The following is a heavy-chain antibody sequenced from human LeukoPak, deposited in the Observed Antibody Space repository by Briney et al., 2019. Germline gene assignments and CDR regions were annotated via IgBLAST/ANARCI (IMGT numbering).Heavy chain of an antibody. CDR3: ARGNGYYPFWYFDY. J-gene: IGHJ4*02. V-gene: IGHV3-23*01. CDR1: GFTFSNYA. CDR2: ISGSGSST. D-gene: IGHD3-3*01. Sequence: GGSLRLSCAASGFTFSNYAMSWVRQAPGMGLEWVSVISGSGSSTNYRDSVKGRFTISRDNSKNTLYLQMNSLRAEDTAVYYCARGNGYYPFWYFDYWGQGTLVTVSS.